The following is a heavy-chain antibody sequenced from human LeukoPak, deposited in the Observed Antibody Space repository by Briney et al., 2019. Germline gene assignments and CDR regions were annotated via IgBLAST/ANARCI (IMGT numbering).Heavy chain of an antibody. V-gene: IGHV4-4*07. J-gene: IGHJ4*02. D-gene: IGHD1-26*01. CDR3: ARDGYTASYYSLDY. CDR2: IYSSGTT. CDR1: GGSIRSYY. Sequence: SETLSLTCTVSGGSIRSYYWSWIRQSAGKGLESIGRIYSSGTTNYNPSLKSRVTMSVDMSTNQFSLRLSSVTAADTAIYYCARDGYTASYYSLDYWGQGILVTVSS.